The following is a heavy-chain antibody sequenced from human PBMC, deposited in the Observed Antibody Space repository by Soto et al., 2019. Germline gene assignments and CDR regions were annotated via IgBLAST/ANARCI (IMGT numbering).Heavy chain of an antibody. D-gene: IGHD3-10*01. CDR2: INHSGST. V-gene: IGHV4-34*01. Sequence: SEALCVRWGGYGGSLSGGDGSGSRQPPGKVLEWIGEINHSGSTNYNPSLKSRVTISVDTSKNQFSLKLSSVTAADTAVYYCARGGTYYYGSGSYFLHHYYYYGMDAWGQGTTVT. J-gene: IGHJ6*02. CDR3: ARGGTYYYGSGSYFLHHYYYYGMDA. CDR1: GGSLSGGD.